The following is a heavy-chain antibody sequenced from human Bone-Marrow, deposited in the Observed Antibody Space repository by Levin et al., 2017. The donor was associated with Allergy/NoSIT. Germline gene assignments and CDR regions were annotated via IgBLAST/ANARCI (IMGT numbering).Heavy chain of an antibody. CDR1: GFTFSSYW. Sequence: GGSLRLSCAASGFTFSSYWMHWVRQAPGKGLVWVSRINSDGSSTSYADSVKGRFTISRDNAKNTLYLQMNSLRAEDTAVYYCARGAFSTVTAAYYYGMDVWGQGTTVTVSS. CDR2: INSDGSST. J-gene: IGHJ6*02. D-gene: IGHD4-17*01. CDR3: ARGAFSTVTAAYYYGMDV. V-gene: IGHV3-74*01.